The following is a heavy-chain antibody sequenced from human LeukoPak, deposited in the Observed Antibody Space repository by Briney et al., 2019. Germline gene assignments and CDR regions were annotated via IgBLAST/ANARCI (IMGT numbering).Heavy chain of an antibody. V-gene: IGHV3-11*01. CDR1: GFIFSDYY. CDR2: ISSSGNTI. J-gene: IGHJ4*02. Sequence: GGSLRLSCAASGFIFSDYYMSWIRQAPGKGLEWVSHISSSGNTIYYADSVKGRFTISRDNAKNSLYLQMNSLRAEDTAVYYCASWSGGWYGEDSWGQGTLVTVSS. CDR3: ASWSGGWYGEDS. D-gene: IGHD6-19*01.